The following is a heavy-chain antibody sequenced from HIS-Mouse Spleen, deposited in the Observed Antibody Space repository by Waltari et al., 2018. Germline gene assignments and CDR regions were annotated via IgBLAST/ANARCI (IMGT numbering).Heavy chain of an antibody. D-gene: IGHD1-7*01. J-gene: IGHJ4*02. Sequence: QVQLQESGPGLVKPSETLSLTCTVSGGSVSSGSYYWSWIRQPPGKGLEWIGYIYYSGSTNYNPSLKSRVTISVDTSKNQFSLKLSSVTAADTAVYYCAGYNWNYGTDYWGQGTLVTVSS. V-gene: IGHV4-61*01. CDR1: GGSVSSGSYY. CDR3: AGYNWNYGTDY. CDR2: IYYSGST.